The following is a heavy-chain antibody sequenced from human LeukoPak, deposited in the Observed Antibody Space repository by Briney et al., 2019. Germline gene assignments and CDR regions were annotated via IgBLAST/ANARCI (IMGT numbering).Heavy chain of an antibody. V-gene: IGHV3-7*01. CDR3: ARDTKYYYDSSGYQY. Sequence: GGSLRLSXAASGFTFSSYWMSWVRQAPGKGLEWVANIKQDGSEKYYVDSVKGRFTISRDNAKNSLYLQMNSLRAEDTAVYYCARDTKYYYDSSGYQYWGQGTLVTVSS. CDR1: GFTFSSYW. CDR2: IKQDGSEK. J-gene: IGHJ4*02. D-gene: IGHD3-22*01.